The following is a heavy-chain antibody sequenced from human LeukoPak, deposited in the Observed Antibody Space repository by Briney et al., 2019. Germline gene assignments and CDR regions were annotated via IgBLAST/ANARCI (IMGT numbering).Heavy chain of an antibody. CDR1: GGSFSGYY. J-gene: IGHJ4*02. Sequence: PSETLSLTCAVYGGSFSGYYWSWIRQPPGKGLEWIGEINHSGSTNYNPSLKSRVTISVDTSKNQFSLKLSSVTAADTAVYYCARPRGTMVRAGIGYWGQGNLVTVSS. CDR3: ARPRGTMVRAGIGY. CDR2: INHSGST. V-gene: IGHV4-34*01. D-gene: IGHD3-10*01.